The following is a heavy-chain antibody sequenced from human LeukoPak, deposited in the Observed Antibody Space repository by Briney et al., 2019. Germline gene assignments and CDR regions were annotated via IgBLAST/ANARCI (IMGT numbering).Heavy chain of an antibody. CDR2: ISGRGGST. D-gene: IGHD2-15*01. CDR3: AKGEVVPAAMGYCSGGSCYHLDY. Sequence: GGSLRLSCAASGFTLSSYAMSWVRQAPGKGLEGVSAISGRGGSTYYEDSVKGRFTISRDNSKNTLYLQMNSLRAEDTAVYYCAKGEVVPAAMGYCSGGSCYHLDYWGQGTLVTVSS. V-gene: IGHV3-23*01. CDR1: GFTLSSYA. J-gene: IGHJ4*02.